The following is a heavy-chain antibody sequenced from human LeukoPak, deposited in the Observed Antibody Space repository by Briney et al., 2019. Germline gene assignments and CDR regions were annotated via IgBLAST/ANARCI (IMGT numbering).Heavy chain of an antibody. D-gene: IGHD3-10*01. Sequence: GRSLRLSCAASGFTFSSYAMHWVRQAPGRGLEWVAVISYDGSNKYYADSVKGRFTISRDNSKNTLYLQMNSLRAEDTAVYYCASITMVRGGFDYWGQGTLVTVSS. V-gene: IGHV3-30-3*01. CDR1: GFTFSSYA. CDR2: ISYDGSNK. CDR3: ASITMVRGGFDY. J-gene: IGHJ4*02.